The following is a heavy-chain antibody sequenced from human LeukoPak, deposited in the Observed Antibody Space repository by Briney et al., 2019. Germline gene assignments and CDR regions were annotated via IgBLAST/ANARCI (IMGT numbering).Heavy chain of an antibody. CDR3: ARDAAGYIAARPWFDP. D-gene: IGHD6-6*01. J-gene: IGHJ5*02. Sequence: SETLSLTCTVTGDSISSGSYYWSWIRQPAGKGLEWIGRINTSGNTNYNPSLKSRVTISVDTSKNQFSLKLSSVTAADTAVYYCARDAAGYIAARPWFDPWGQGTLVTVSS. V-gene: IGHV4-61*02. CDR2: INTSGNT. CDR1: GDSISSGSYY.